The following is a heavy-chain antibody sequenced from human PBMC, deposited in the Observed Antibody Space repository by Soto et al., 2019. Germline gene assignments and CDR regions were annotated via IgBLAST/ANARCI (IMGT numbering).Heavy chain of an antibody. CDR1: GGNITNNANY. J-gene: IGHJ6*02. D-gene: IGHD1-20*01. CDR3: ARPQTYNKYGESFYGVDV. Sequence: SETMSLTSSVSGGNITNNANYWALFKKPPGRGLEWIGSIYYDGSTYYNPSLKYRATISADTSKNQFSLKVSSVTAADTAVYYCARPQTYNKYGESFYGVDVWGQGTTVTVSS. V-gene: IGHV4-39*01. CDR2: IYYDGST.